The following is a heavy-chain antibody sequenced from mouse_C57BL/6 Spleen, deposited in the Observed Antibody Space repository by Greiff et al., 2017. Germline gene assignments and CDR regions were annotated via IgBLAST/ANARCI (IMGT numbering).Heavy chain of an antibody. CDR2: IDPSDSYT. V-gene: IGHV1-59*01. Sequence: QVQLKQPGAELVRPGTSVKLSCKASGYTFTSYWMHWVKQRPGQGLEWIGVIDPSDSYTNYNQKFKGKATLTVDTSSSTAYMQLSSLTSEDSAVYYCARGGLRRDDYWGQGTTLTVSS. CDR1: GYTFTSYW. CDR3: ARGGLRRDDY. J-gene: IGHJ2*01. D-gene: IGHD2-4*01.